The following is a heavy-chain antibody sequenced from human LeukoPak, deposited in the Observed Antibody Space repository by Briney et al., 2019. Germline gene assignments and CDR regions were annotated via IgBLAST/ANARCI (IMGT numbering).Heavy chain of an antibody. CDR3: ARSRKGYQLLSTNRDYYYMDV. CDR2: ISFDGTKK. Sequence: GKSLRLSCAASGYSFSSYMMHWVRQAPGKGLDWVSVISFDGTKKYYADSVKGRFTISRDNSKNTLYLQLNSLRADDTAVYYCARSRKGYQLLSTNRDYYYMDVWGKGTTVTLSS. CDR1: GYSFSSYM. J-gene: IGHJ6*03. V-gene: IGHV3-30*14. D-gene: IGHD2-2*01.